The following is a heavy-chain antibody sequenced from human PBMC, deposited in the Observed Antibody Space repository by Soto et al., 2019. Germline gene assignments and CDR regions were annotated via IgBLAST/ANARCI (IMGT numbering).Heavy chain of an antibody. Sequence: QITLKESGPTLAKPTQTLTLTCTFSGFSLSTSGVGVGSIRQPPGKALEWLALIYWDDDKRYSPSLKSRLTITQATSKYQVVLTMTNMDPVDTATYYRAHSCISTSCYDYWGQGTLFTFSS. V-gene: IGHV2-5*02. CDR3: AHSCISTSCYDY. CDR1: GFSLSTSGVG. CDR2: IYWDDDK. J-gene: IGHJ4*02. D-gene: IGHD2-2*01.